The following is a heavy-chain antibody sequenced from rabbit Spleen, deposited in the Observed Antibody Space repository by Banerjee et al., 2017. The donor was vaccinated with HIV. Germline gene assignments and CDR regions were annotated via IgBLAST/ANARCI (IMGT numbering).Heavy chain of an antibody. V-gene: IGHV1S45*01. CDR3: ARNLGIANDL. CDR2: IYAGSSGT. J-gene: IGHJ3*01. CDR1: GFTFSSYW. D-gene: IGHD2-1*01. Sequence: QEQLEESGGDLVKPEGSLTLTCTASGFTFSSYWMSWVRQAPGKGLEWIACIYAGSSGTYYASWAKGRFTISSTSSTTVTLEMTSLTAADTATYFCARNLGIANDLWGPGTLVTVS.